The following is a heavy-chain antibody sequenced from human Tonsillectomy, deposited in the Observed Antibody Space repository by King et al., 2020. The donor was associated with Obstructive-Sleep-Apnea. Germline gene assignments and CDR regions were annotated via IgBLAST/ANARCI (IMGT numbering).Heavy chain of an antibody. V-gene: IGHV3-30*04. Sequence: VQLVESGGGVVQPGRSLRLSCAASGFTFSDYAMHWVRQAPGKGLEWVALVSYDGSNKYYTDSVKGRFTISRDNSKNRLYLQMHRLRAEDTALYYCARDTMIRGGYYGGDEYFQHWGQGTLASVSS. CDR3: ARDTMIRGGYYGGDEYFQH. J-gene: IGHJ1*01. CDR1: GFTFSDYA. CDR2: VSYDGSNK. D-gene: IGHD3-22*01.